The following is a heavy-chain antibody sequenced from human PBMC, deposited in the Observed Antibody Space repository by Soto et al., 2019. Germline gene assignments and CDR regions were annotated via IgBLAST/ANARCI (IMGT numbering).Heavy chain of an antibody. V-gene: IGHV1-2*04. CDR1: GYTFTGYY. CDR2: INPNSGGT. CDR3: ARKRITIFGVVSPYGMDV. Sequence: ASVKVSCKASGYTFTGYYMHWVRQAPGQGLEWIGWINPNSGGTNYAQKFQGWVTMTRDTSISTAYMELSRLRSDDTAVYYCARKRITIFGVVSPYGMDVWGQGTTVTVSS. J-gene: IGHJ6*02. D-gene: IGHD3-3*01.